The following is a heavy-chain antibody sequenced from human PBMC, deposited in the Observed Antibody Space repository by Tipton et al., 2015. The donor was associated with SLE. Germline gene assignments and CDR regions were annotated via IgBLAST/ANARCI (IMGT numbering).Heavy chain of an antibody. D-gene: IGHD3-16*02. J-gene: IGHJ3*02. CDR3: AQAHLWGSYRYASDI. CDR2: INHGGST. V-gene: IGHV4-34*01. CDR1: GESFGGYY. Sequence: TLSLTCSIYGESFGGYYWGWIRQPPGKGLEWIGEINHGGSTNYNPSLKSRVTISVDTSKNQFSLKLSSVTAADTAVYYCAQAHLWGSYRYASDIWGQGTMVTVSS.